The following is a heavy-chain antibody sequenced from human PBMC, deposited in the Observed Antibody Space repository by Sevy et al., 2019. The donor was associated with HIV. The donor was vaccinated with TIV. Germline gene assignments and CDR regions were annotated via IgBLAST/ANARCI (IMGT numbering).Heavy chain of an antibody. CDR3: ARITYYFDTTGFGSYDI. V-gene: IGHV3-20*01. CDR2: VNWKGDGI. D-gene: IGHD1-1*01. Sequence: GGSLRLSCATSGFTFDDYAMNWVRQVPGKGLEWVSGVNWKGDGIGYGDSVKGRFIISRDNAKKSLYLQMNSLRVEDTPLYHYARITYYFDTTGFGSYDICGQGTMVTVSS. J-gene: IGHJ3*02. CDR1: GFTFDDYA.